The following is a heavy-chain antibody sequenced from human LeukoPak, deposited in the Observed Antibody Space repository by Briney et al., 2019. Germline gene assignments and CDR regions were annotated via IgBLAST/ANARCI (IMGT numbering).Heavy chain of an antibody. CDR3: ATCRDEFGDYGFTS. CDR2: VNLQGST. V-gene: IGHV4-4*02. J-gene: IGHJ5*02. Sequence: SGILTLTCGVSGGSITSTNYWTWVRPPPGKDLEWIGEVNLQGSTNYNPSLMGRVAISVDMSENHISLQLTSVAAADTAVYYCATCRDEFGDYGFTSWGQGTLVTVSS. D-gene: IGHD4-17*01. CDR1: GGSITSTNY.